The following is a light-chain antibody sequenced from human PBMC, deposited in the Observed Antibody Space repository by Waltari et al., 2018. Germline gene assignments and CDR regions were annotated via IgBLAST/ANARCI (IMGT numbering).Light chain of an antibody. CDR3: QQTYSSLIT. J-gene: IGKJ5*01. CDR2: SAS. CDR1: QTINTF. V-gene: IGKV1-39*01. Sequence: EIQMIQSPYSMSASIGNRVTITCRASQTINTFLNWYQQKSGKAPHLLIFSASSLSTGVPSRFSGSGSGTDFTLTITSLQPEDFATYYCQQTYSSLITFGQGTRLDIK.